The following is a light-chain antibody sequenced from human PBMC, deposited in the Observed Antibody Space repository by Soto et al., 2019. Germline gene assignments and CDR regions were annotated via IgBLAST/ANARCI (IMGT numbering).Light chain of an antibody. CDR2: KAY. J-gene: IGKJ5*01. V-gene: IGKV1-5*03. CDR3: QQYKNWPPIT. Sequence: DIQMTQSPSTLSGSVGDRVTITCRASQTISSWLAWYQQKPGKAPKLMIYKAYTLKSGVPSRFSGSGSGTEFTLTISSLQPDDFAVYYCQQYKNWPPITFGQGTRLDIK. CDR1: QTISSW.